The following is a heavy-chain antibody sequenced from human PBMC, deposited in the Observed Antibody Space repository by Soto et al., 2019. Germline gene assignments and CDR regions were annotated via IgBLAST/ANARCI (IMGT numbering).Heavy chain of an antibody. D-gene: IGHD3-22*01. J-gene: IGHJ4*02. Sequence: GASVKVSCKASGYTFTSYAISWVRQAPGQGLEWMGGIIPIFGTANYAQKFQGRVTITADESTSTAYMELSSLRSEDTAVYYCARGPYYYDSSGYYYSYWGQGTLVTVSS. CDR3: ARGPYYYDSSGYYYSY. V-gene: IGHV1-69*13. CDR2: IIPIFGTA. CDR1: GYTFTSYA.